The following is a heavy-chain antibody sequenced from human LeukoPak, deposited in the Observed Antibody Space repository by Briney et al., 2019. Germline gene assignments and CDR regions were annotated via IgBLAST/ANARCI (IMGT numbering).Heavy chain of an antibody. CDR2: IIPLFGTA. CDR3: AGMTRWGDAKCFDY. D-gene: IGHD2-21*02. Sequence: ASVKVSCKASGGTFSSHAITWVRQAPGQGLEWMGGIIPLFGTANYAQKFQGRVTITADEYTNTAYMELSSLRSDDTAVYFCAGMTRWGDAKCFDYWGQGTLVTVSS. V-gene: IGHV1-69*13. CDR1: GGTFSSHA. J-gene: IGHJ4*02.